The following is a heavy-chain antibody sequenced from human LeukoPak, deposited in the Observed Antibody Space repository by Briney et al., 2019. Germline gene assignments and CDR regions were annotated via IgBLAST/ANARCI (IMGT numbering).Heavy chain of an antibody. V-gene: IGHV4-34*01. D-gene: IGHD6-13*01. CDR1: GGSFSGYY. CDR3: ARGLRSPRKRAAAGTTRGDYFDY. CDR2: INHSGST. Sequence: SETLSLTCAVYGGSFSGYYWSWIRQPPGKGLEWIGEINHSGSTNYNPSLKSRVTISVDTSKNQFSLKLSSVTAADTAVYYCARGLRSPRKRAAAGTTRGDYFDYWGQGTLVTVSS. J-gene: IGHJ4*02.